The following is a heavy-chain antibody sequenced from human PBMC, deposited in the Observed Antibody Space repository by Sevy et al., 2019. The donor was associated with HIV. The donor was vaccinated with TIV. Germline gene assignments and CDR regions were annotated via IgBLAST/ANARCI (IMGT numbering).Heavy chain of an antibody. CDR2: INPNSDDT. CDR3: ARGLTIFGVAPQKH. J-gene: IGHJ4*02. D-gene: IGHD3-3*01. V-gene: IGHV1-2*02. CDR1: GYSFTAYY. Sequence: ASVKVSCKASGYSFTAYYMYWVRQAPGQELEWMGWINPNSDDTNYAQKFQGRVTMTSDASINTAYMELSGLRFDDAAVYYCARGLTIFGVAPQKHWGQGTLVTVSS.